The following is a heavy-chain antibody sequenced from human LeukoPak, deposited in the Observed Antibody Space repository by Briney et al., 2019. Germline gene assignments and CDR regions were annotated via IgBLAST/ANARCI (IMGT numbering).Heavy chain of an antibody. V-gene: IGHV3-23*01. Sequence: GSLRLSCAASGFTFSSYAMSWVRQAPGKGLEWVSAISGSGGSTYYADSVKGRFTISRDNSKNTLYLQMNSLRAEDTAVYYCAKDPYYYDSSGYESDYWGQGTLVTVSS. CDR1: GFTFSSYA. CDR3: AKDPYYYDSSGYESDY. CDR2: ISGSGGST. D-gene: IGHD3-22*01. J-gene: IGHJ4*02.